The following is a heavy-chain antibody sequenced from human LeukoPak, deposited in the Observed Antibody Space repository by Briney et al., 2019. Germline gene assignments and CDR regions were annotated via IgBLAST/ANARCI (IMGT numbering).Heavy chain of an antibody. V-gene: IGHV3-9*01. CDR3: AKGVIKWELPECYFDY. D-gene: IGHD1-26*01. Sequence: GGSLRLSCAASGFTFDDYAMHWVRQAPGKGLEWVLGISWNSGSISYADSVKGRFTISRDNAKNSLYLQMNSLRAEDTALYYCAKGVIKWELPECYFDYWGQGTLVTVSS. CDR1: GFTFDDYA. CDR2: ISWNSGSI. J-gene: IGHJ4*02.